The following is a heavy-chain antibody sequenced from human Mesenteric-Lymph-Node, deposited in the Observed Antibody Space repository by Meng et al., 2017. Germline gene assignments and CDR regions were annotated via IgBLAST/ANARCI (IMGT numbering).Heavy chain of an antibody. J-gene: IGHJ6*02. CDR2: IITIFGTA. Sequence: SVKVSCKASGGTFSSNAISWVRQAPGQGLEWMGGIITIFGTANYAQKFQGRVTITADKSTSTAYMELSSLRSEDTAVYYCAREGKLSGFRYYYGMDVWGQGTTVTVSS. CDR1: GGTFSSNA. CDR3: AREGKLSGFRYYYGMDV. V-gene: IGHV1-69*06. D-gene: IGHD1-14*01.